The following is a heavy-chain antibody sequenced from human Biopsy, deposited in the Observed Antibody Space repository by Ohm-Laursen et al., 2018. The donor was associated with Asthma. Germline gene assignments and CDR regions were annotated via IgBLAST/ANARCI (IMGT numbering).Heavy chain of an antibody. V-gene: IGHV3-64D*08. J-gene: IGHJ4*02. CDR2: IATDGSNK. CDR1: GFTFSSYS. Sequence: SLRLSCSASGFTFSSYSMHWVRQAPGRGPEYVSFIATDGSNKFYADSVKGSFTVSRDNSKHTLYLHMTGLRADDTGVYYCVKDHSAGYYYFDDWGQGAQVTVSS. D-gene: IGHD2-21*01. CDR3: VKDHSAGYYYFDD.